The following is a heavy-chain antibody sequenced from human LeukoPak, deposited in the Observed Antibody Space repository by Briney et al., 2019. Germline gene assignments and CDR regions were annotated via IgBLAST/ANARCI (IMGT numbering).Heavy chain of an antibody. CDR3: AGYGVHPY. CDR1: GFTVNTYD. Sequence: GGSLRLSCAASGFTVNTYDMHWVRQAPGEGPEWIAYFGISGTIYYADAVRGRFTISRDNAKNSLFLQMNNLMVDDTAIYYYAGYGVHPYWGQGNPFTVSS. V-gene: IGHV3-48*01. D-gene: IGHD4-17*01. J-gene: IGHJ4*02. CDR2: FGISGTI.